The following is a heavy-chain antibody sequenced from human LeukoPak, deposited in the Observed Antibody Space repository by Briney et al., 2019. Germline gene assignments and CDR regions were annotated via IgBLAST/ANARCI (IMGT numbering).Heavy chain of an antibody. CDR2: IHYSGST. V-gene: IGHV4-59*01. CDR3: ARAYYYDSSGYHDY. CDR1: GGSISNYY. D-gene: IGHD3-22*01. Sequence: SETLSLTCTVSGGSISNYYWSWIREPPGKGLEWIGYIHYSGSTNYNPSLKSRVTISVDTSKNQFSLKLSSVTAADTAVYYCARAYYYDSSGYHDYWGQGTLVTVSS. J-gene: IGHJ4*02.